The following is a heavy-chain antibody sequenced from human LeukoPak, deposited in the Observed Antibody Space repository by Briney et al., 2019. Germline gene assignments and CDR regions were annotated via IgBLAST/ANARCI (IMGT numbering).Heavy chain of an antibody. CDR3: ARGPAAVHP. V-gene: IGHV4-34*01. Sequence: SETLSLTCAVYGSSLNNHYWIWIRQPPGKGLEWIEEINHSGGTNYNRSLESRVTISVDTSKSQFFLKLSSVTAADTAVYFCARGPAAVHPWGQGTLVTVSS. CDR2: INHSGGT. J-gene: IGHJ5*02. CDR1: GSSLNNHY. D-gene: IGHD6-13*01.